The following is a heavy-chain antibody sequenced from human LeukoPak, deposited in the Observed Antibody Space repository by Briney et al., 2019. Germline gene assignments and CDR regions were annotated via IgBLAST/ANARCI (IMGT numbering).Heavy chain of an antibody. CDR1: GYTFTSYG. Sequence: ASVKVSCKASGYTFTSYGISWVRQAPGQGLGWMGWISAYNGNTNYAQKLQGRVTMTTDTSTSTAYMELRSLRSDDTAVYYCARANYDFWSGYPYYYYYYMDVWGKGTTVTVSS. D-gene: IGHD3-3*01. CDR2: ISAYNGNT. V-gene: IGHV1-18*01. J-gene: IGHJ6*03. CDR3: ARANYDFWSGYPYYYYYYMDV.